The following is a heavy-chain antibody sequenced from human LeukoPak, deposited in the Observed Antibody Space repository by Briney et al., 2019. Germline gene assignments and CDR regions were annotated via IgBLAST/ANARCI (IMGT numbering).Heavy chain of an antibody. CDR1: GFTFSSYG. CDR2: ISGSGGST. J-gene: IGHJ6*03. V-gene: IGHV3-23*01. D-gene: IGHD5-12*01. Sequence: PGGTLRLSCAASGFTFSSYGMSWVRQAPGKGLEWVSAISGSGGSTYYADSVKGRFTISRDNSKNTLYLQMNSLRAEDTAVYYCEKGGYGYYYMDVWGKGTTVTVSS. CDR3: EKGGYGYYYMDV.